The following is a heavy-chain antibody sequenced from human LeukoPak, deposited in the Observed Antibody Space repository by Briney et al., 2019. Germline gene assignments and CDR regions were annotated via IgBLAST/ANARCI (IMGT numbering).Heavy chain of an antibody. CDR2: INPNSGGT. CDR3: ARDHCSSTSCYSYYYYMDV. J-gene: IGHJ6*03. D-gene: IGHD2-2*01. Sequence: GASVKVSCKASGYTFTGYYMHWVRQAPRQGLEWMGWINPNSGGTNYAQKFQGRVTMTRDTSISTAYMELSRLRSDDTAVYYCARDHCSSTSCYSYYYYMDVWGKGTTVTVSS. V-gene: IGHV1-2*02. CDR1: GYTFTGYY.